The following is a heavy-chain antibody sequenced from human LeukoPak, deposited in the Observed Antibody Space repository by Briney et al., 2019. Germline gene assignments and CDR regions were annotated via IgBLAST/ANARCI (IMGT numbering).Heavy chain of an antibody. Sequence: PGGSLRLSCAASGFTVTNNYMCWVRQAPGKGLEWVSVIFSNDNTYHADSVKGRSAISRDTSKNTLYLQMNSLRAEDTAVYYCAAVSTKTYYYGLDVWGQGTTVTVSS. D-gene: IGHD4-17*01. V-gene: IGHV3-53*01. CDR3: AAVSTKTYYYGLDV. J-gene: IGHJ6*02. CDR1: GFTVTNNY. CDR2: IFSNDNT.